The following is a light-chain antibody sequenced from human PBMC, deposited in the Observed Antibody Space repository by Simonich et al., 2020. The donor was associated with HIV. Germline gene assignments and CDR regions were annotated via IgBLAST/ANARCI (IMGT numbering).Light chain of an antibody. J-gene: IGKJ2*01. CDR3: QQYYSIPYT. V-gene: IGKV4-1*01. Sequence: DIVMTQSPDSLAVSLGERATINCKSSQSVLYSSNNKNYLAWYQQKPGQPPKLLIYWASTRESGVPDRFSGSGSGPDFTLTISSLQAEDVAVYYCQQYYSIPYTFGQGSKLEI. CDR2: WAS. CDR1: QSVLYSSNNKNY.